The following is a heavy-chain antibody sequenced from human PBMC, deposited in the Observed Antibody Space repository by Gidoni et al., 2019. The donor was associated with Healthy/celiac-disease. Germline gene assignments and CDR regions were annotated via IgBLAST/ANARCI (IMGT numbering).Heavy chain of an antibody. J-gene: IGHJ4*02. D-gene: IGHD1-26*01. V-gene: IGHV3-15*01. CDR1: GFTFSNAW. CDR3: TTDQVGAIDSYFDY. CDR2: IKSKTDGGTT. Sequence: EVQLVESGGGLVKPGGSLRLSCAASGFTFSNAWMSGVRQAPGKGLEWVGRIKSKTDGGTTDYAAPVKGRFTISRDDSKNTLYLQMNSLKTEDTAVYYCTTDQVGAIDSYFDYWGQGTLVTVSS.